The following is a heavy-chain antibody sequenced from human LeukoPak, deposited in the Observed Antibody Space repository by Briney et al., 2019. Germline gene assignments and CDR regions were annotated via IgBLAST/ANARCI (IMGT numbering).Heavy chain of an antibody. J-gene: IGHJ4*02. D-gene: IGHD5/OR15-5a*01. CDR1: GGSISSGGYY. CDR2: IYHSGST. CDR3: ARGSTWIQYFDY. V-gene: IGHV4-30-2*01. Sequence: SETLSLTCTVSGGSISSGGYYWSWIRQPPGKGLEWIGYIYHSGSTYYNPSLKSRVTISVDRSKNQFSLKLSSVTAADTAVYYCARGSTWIQYFDYWGQGTLVTVSS.